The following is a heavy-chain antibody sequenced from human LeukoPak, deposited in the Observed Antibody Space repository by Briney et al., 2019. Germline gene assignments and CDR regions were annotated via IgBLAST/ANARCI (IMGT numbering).Heavy chain of an antibody. V-gene: IGHV1-2*06. CDR1: GYTFTDYY. D-gene: IGHD6-13*01. CDR2: ITPNSGDT. J-gene: IGHJ4*02. Sequence: ASVKVSCKASGYTFTDYYMHWVRQAPGQGLEWMGRITPNSGDTNYAQKFQGRVTMTRDTSTSTVYMELSSLRSEDTAVYYCARVGSSTWYESDYWGQGTLVTVSS. CDR3: ARVGSSTWYESDY.